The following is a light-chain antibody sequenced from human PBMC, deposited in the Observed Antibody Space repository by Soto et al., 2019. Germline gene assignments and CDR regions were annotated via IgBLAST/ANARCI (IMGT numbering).Light chain of an antibody. J-gene: IGLJ1*01. V-gene: IGLV1-40*01. CDR2: GNS. CDR3: QSYDSSLSGPYV. CDR1: ISNIGAGYD. Sequence: SLRPHPPSVSGAPGHRFTISFTGSISNIGAGYDVHWYQQLPGTAPKLLIYGNSNRPSGVPDRFSGSKSGTSASLAITGLQAEDEADYYCQSYDSSLSGPYVFGTGTKVTVL.